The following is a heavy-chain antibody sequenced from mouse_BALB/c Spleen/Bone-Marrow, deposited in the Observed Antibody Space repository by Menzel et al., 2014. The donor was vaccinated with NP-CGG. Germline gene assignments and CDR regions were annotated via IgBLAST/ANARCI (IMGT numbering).Heavy chain of an antibody. CDR3: ARVLRLRDAMDY. Sequence: VMLVESGPGLVAPSQSLSITCTVSGFSLTIYGVHWVRQPPGKGLEWLGVIWAGGITNYNSALMSRLNISKDNSKNXVFLNVNSLQADDTAMYYCARVLRLRDAMDYWGQGTSVTVSS. J-gene: IGHJ4*01. CDR1: GFSLTIYG. D-gene: IGHD1-2*01. V-gene: IGHV2-9*02. CDR2: IWAGGIT.